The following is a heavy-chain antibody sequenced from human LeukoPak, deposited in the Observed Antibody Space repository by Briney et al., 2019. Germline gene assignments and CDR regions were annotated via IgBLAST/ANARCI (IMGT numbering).Heavy chain of an antibody. CDR1: GYTFTVYY. D-gene: IGHD2-2*02. J-gene: IGHJ4*02. CDR3: ARGYCSSTSCYTKDY. Sequence: GASVKVSCKASGYTFTVYYMHWVRQAPGQGLEWMGWINPNSGGTNYAQKFQGRVTMTRDTSISTAYMELSRLRSDDTAVYYCARGYCSSTSCYTKDYWGQGTLVTVSS. V-gene: IGHV1-2*02. CDR2: INPNSGGT.